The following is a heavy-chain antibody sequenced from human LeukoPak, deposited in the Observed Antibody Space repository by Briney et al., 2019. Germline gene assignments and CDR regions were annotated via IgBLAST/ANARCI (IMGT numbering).Heavy chain of an antibody. Sequence: SETLSLTCTVSGGSISGYYWSWIRQPDGKGLEWIGRIYTSGSTNYNASLKSRVSMSVDTSKNQFSLKLSSVTAADTAVFYCARENSGSYREFDYWGQGALVTVSS. V-gene: IGHV4-4*07. CDR2: IYTSGST. D-gene: IGHD1-26*01. J-gene: IGHJ4*02. CDR1: GGSISGYY. CDR3: ARENSGSYREFDY.